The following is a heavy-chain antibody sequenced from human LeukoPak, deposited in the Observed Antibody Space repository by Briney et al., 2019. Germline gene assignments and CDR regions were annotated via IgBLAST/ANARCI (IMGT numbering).Heavy chain of an antibody. CDR2: IYSGGST. V-gene: IGHV3-66*01. CDR1: GFTVSSNY. Sequence: GGSLRLSCAASGFTVSSNYMSWVRQAPGKGLEWVSVIYSGGSTYYADSVKGRFTISRDNSKNTLYLQMNSLRAEDTAVYYCAKGAYYYYYGMDVWGQGTTVTVSS. CDR3: AKGAYYYYYGMDV. J-gene: IGHJ6*02.